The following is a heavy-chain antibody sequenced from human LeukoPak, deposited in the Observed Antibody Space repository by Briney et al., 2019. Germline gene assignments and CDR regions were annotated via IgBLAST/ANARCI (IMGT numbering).Heavy chain of an antibody. Sequence: GGSLRLSCAASGFAFSTYWMHWVRQAPGKGLVWVSRIKTDGSSTTYADSVKGRFTISRDNAKNTLYLQMNSLRAEDTAVYYCARVTTSGSYKFDNWGQGTLVTVSS. CDR3: ARVTTSGSYKFDN. J-gene: IGHJ4*02. D-gene: IGHD3-10*01. V-gene: IGHV3-74*01. CDR1: GFAFSTYW. CDR2: IKTDGSST.